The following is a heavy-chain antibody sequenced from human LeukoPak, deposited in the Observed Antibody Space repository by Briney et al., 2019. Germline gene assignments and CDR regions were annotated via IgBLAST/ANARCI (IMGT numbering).Heavy chain of an antibody. CDR2: ISYDGSNK. D-gene: IGHD2-2*01. V-gene: IGHV3-30-3*01. CDR3: ARGRLGYCSSTSCRIGDY. CDR1: GFIFSSYA. Sequence: GGSLRLSCAASGFIFSSYAMHWVRQAPGKGLEWVAVISYDGSNKYYADSVKGRFTISRDNSKNTLYLQMNSLRAEDTAVYYCARGRLGYCSSTSCRIGDYWGQGTLVTVSS. J-gene: IGHJ4*02.